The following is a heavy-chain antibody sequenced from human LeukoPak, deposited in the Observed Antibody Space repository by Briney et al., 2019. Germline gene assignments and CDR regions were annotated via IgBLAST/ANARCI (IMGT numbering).Heavy chain of an antibody. CDR2: IWYDGSNK. CDR3: ARAGGGDYQDYYYYGMDV. D-gene: IGHD4-17*01. V-gene: IGHV3-33*01. Sequence: GGSLRLSCAASGFTFSSYGMHWVRQAPGKGLEWVAVIWYDGSNKYYADSVKGRFTISRDNSKNTLYLQMNSLRAEDTAVCYCARAGGGDYQDYYYYGMDVWGQGTTVTVSS. J-gene: IGHJ6*02. CDR1: GFTFSSYG.